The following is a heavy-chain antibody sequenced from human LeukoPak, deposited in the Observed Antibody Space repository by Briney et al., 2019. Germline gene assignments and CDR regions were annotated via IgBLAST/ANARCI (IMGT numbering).Heavy chain of an antibody. CDR1: GFTFSSYS. J-gene: IGHJ6*03. D-gene: IGHD3-10*01. CDR2: ISSSSNYI. Sequence: GGSLRLSCAASGFTFSSYSMNWVRQAPGKGLEWVSSISSSSNYIYYADSVKGRFTISRDNSKNTLYVQMSSLRTEDTAVYFCAKDPVYYSVSGSTSGYFFYMDVWGKGTTVTISS. CDR3: AKDPVYYSVSGSTSGYFFYMDV. V-gene: IGHV3-21*01.